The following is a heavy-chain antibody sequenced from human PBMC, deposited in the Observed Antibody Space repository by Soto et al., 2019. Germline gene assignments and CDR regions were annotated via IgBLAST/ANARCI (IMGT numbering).Heavy chain of an antibody. CDR1: GSSFSDYY. V-gene: IGHV1-69-2*01. J-gene: IGHJ5*02. CDR2: VDPGDGET. D-gene: IGHD2-21*01. CDR3: ATARQTITIVVIPSAVGNWFVP. Sequence: EVQLVQSGAEVKRPGTTVKISCKVSGSSFSDYYIHWVQQAPGKGLQWMGLVDPGDGETKYAEKFKGSFTIPAETFTNTVYMQLSSLRSEDKATYYCATARQTITIVVIPSAVGNWFVPWGQGTLVTVSS.